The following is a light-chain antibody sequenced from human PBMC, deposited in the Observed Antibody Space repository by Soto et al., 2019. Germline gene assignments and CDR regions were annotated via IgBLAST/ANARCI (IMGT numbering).Light chain of an antibody. CDR1: QGIREY. J-gene: IGKJ1*01. CDR3: QAFNSAPRP. CDR2: GAS. Sequence: QMTQSPSSLSASLGDRVTITCRASQGIREYVAWYPQKPGKVPKLLIYGASTLQSGVPSRFSGSGSGTDFTLTISSLQPEDLGTYYCQAFNSAPRPFGQGTKVEIK. V-gene: IGKV1-27*01.